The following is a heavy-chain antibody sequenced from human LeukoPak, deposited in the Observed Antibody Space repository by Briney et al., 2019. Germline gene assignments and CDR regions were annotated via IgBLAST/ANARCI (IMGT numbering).Heavy chain of an antibody. D-gene: IGHD3-22*01. Sequence: GGSLRLSCAASGFTFSSYAMHWVRQAPGKGLEWVAVISYDVSNKYYAHSVKGRFTISRDNSKNTLYLQMNSLRAEDTAVYYCASYYYDRSGPPDYWGQGTLVTVSS. CDR2: ISYDVSNK. J-gene: IGHJ4*02. V-gene: IGHV3-30-3*01. CDR3: ASYYYDRSGPPDY. CDR1: GFTFSSYA.